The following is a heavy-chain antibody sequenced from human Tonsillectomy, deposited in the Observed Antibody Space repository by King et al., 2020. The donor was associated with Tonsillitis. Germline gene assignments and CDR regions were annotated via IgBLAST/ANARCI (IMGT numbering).Heavy chain of an antibody. Sequence: QLVQSGAEVKKPGASVKLSRKASGYTFSGYYMHWVRQAPGQGLAWMGWINPNSGDTNYAQRFQGRVTMTRDTSISTAYMELSRLRSDDTAVYYCARDGNYYYDSSGYYYFDYWGQGTLVTVSS. D-gene: IGHD3-22*01. V-gene: IGHV1-2*02. CDR3: ARDGNYYYDSSGYYYFDY. CDR2: INPNSGDT. J-gene: IGHJ4*02. CDR1: GYTFSGYY.